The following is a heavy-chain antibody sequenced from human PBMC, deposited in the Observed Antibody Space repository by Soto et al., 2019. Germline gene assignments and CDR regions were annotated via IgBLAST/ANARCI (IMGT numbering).Heavy chain of an antibody. CDR3: ARGPGGPDGPGDY. Sequence: QVQLVQSGAEVKKPGASVKVSCKASGYTFISYAIHWVRQAPGQRLEWMGWINAGNGNTKYSQKFQGRVTITRDTPASTAYMELSSLRSEDTAVYYCARGPGGPDGPGDYWGQGTLVTVSS. J-gene: IGHJ4*02. D-gene: IGHD2-15*01. CDR1: GYTFISYA. CDR2: INAGNGNT. V-gene: IGHV1-3*01.